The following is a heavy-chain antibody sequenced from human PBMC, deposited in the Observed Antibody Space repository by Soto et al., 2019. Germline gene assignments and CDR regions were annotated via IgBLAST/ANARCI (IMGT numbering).Heavy chain of an antibody. V-gene: IGHV3-20*04. Sequence: GGSLRLSCAASGFTFDDYGMSWARQAPGKGLEWVSGVNWNGGSTGYADSVKGRFTISRDNAKNSLYLQMNSLRAEDTAFYYCVRGASLNFDYWGQGKLVNVSS. CDR1: GFTFDDYG. CDR3: VRGASLNFDY. D-gene: IGHD1-26*01. CDR2: VNWNGGST. J-gene: IGHJ4*02.